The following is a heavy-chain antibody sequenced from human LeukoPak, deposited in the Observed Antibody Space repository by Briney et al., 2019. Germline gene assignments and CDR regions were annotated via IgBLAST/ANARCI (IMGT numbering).Heavy chain of an antibody. CDR1: GFTFSDAW. Sequence: MAGGSLRLSCAASGFTFSDAWMSWVRQAPGKGLEWVGRIKSKTDGGTTDYAAPVKGRFTISRDDSKNTLYLQMNSLKTEDTAVYYCATGVNYGDSPFDYWGQGTLVTVSS. CDR2: IKSKTDGGTT. CDR3: ATGVNYGDSPFDY. V-gene: IGHV3-15*01. J-gene: IGHJ4*02. D-gene: IGHD4-17*01.